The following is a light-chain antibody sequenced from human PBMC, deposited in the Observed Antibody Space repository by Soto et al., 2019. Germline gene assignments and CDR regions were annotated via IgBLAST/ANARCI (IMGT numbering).Light chain of an antibody. J-gene: IGKJ4*01. Sequence: EIVMTQSPATLSVSPGERATLSCRASQSVSSNLAWYQQKPGQAPRLLIYGASTRATGIPARFSGSGSGTEFTLTISSLQSEDFAVYYCQQYGGSPLTFGGGTKVDIK. CDR1: QSVSSN. CDR2: GAS. CDR3: QQYGGSPLT. V-gene: IGKV3-15*01.